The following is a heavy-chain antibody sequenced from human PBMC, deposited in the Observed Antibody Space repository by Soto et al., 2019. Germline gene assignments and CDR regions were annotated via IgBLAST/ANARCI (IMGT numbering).Heavy chain of an antibody. CDR3: ARHEVLYNWFDP. CDR2: IYYSGTT. CDR1: GGSISSYY. V-gene: IGHV4-59*08. J-gene: IGHJ5*02. Sequence: SETLSLTCTVSGGSISSYYWSWIRQPPGKGLEWIGYIYYSGTTNYNPSLKSRVTISVDTSKNQLSLKLSSVTAADTAVYYCARHEVLYNWFDPWGQGTRVTVSS.